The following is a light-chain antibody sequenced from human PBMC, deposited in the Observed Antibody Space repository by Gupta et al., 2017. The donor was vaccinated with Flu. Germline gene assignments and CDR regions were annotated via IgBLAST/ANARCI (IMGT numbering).Light chain of an antibody. CDR2: DAS. CDR3: QQYCSSLWT. V-gene: IGKV3-20*01. J-gene: IGKJ1*01. Sequence: PGESATLSCRATQRLSTRSLAWYQQKPGQAPRLLIYDASTRATGIPDRFSGSGSGTDFTLTISRLEPEDFAVYFCQQYCSSLWTFGQGTKVEVK. CDR1: QRLSTRS.